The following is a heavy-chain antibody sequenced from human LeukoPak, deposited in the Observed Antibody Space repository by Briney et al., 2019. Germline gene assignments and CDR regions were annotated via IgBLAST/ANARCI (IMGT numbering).Heavy chain of an antibody. CDR2: IKSKTDGETT. D-gene: IGHD3-22*01. V-gene: IGHV3-15*01. Sequence: GGSLRLSCAASGLTFSDVWMSWVRQAPGKGLEWVSRIKSKTDGETTDSAAPVKGRFIISRDDSKNTLYLQMNSLKTEDTGVYYCAKDYYDSSGYPSHFGYWGQGTLVTVSS. CDR3: AKDYYDSSGYPSHFGY. J-gene: IGHJ4*02. CDR1: GLTFSDVW.